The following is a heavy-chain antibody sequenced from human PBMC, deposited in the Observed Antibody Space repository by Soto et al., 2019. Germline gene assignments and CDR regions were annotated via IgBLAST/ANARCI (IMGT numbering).Heavy chain of an antibody. CDR3: ARHSPVTTRDFDY. CDR1: GGSISSYY. D-gene: IGHD4-4*01. Sequence: QVQLQESGPGLVKPSETLSLTCTVSGGSISSYYWSWIRQPPGKGLEWIGYIYYSGSTNYNPSLKSRVTISVDTSKNQFSLKLSSVTAADTAVYYCARHSPVTTRDFDYWGQGTLVTVSS. CDR2: IYYSGST. V-gene: IGHV4-59*08. J-gene: IGHJ4*02.